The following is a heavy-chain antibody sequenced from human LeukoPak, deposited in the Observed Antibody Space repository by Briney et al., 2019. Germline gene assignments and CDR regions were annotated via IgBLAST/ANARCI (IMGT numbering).Heavy chain of an antibody. CDR2: IKDADAKP. CDR3: ATHRTAAGKSDY. D-gene: IGHD6-13*01. Sequence: GGSLRLSCATSGLAVSTSVIYWFRQAPGKGLEWVSDIKDADAKPSYADSVKGRFTIPRDNSKNTVYLEMNSLRAEDTAVYYCATHRTAAGKSDYWGQGTLVTVSS. CDR1: GLAVSTSV. V-gene: IGHV3-23*01. J-gene: IGHJ4*02.